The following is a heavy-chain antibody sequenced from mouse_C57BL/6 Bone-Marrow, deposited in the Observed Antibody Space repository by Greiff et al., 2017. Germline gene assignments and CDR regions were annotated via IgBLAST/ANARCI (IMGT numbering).Heavy chain of an antibody. J-gene: IGHJ4*01. CDR1: GYTFTSYW. V-gene: IGHV1-74*01. CDR3: DMFNCDADYCAIDY. CDR2: IHPSDSDT. Sequence: QVQLQQPGAELVKPGASVKVSCKASGYTFTSYWMHWVKQRPGQGLAWIGRIHPSDSDTNYNQKFKGKATLTADKSSSPAYMQLSSLTSAASEVYYYDMFNCDADYCAIDYWGQGTSVTVSS.